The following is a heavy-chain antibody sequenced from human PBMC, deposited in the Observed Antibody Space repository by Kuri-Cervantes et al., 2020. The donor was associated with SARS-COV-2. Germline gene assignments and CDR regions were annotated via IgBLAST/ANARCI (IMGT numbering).Heavy chain of an antibody. V-gene: IGHV3-23*01. Sequence: LSLTCAASGFTFNSYAMTWVRRAPGKGLEWVSVISGSGDSIYYADSVKGRFTISRDNAKNSLYLQMNSLRAEDTAVYYCARDGAYYDFWSGYFAHDAFDIWGQGTMVTVSS. CDR1: GFTFNSYA. D-gene: IGHD3-3*01. CDR3: ARDGAYYDFWSGYFAHDAFDI. CDR2: ISGSGDSI. J-gene: IGHJ3*02.